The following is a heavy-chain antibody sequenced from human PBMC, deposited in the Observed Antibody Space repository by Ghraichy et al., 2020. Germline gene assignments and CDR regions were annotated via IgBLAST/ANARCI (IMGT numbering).Heavy chain of an antibody. J-gene: IGHJ3*02. CDR2: IYPGDSDA. V-gene: IGHV5-51*01. D-gene: IGHD2-8*02. CDR1: GYNFATYW. CDR3: ARCGRNCTGNTCKAAAFDM. Sequence: GESLNISCKGSGYNFATYWIGWVRQMPGKGLEWMGIIYPGDSDARYSPSFQGQVTMSADKSISTAYLQWSSLKASDKAMYYCARCGRNCTGNTCKAAAFDMWGQGTMVIVSS.